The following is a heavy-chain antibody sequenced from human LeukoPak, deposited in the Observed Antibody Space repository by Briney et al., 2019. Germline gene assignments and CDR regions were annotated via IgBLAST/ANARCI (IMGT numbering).Heavy chain of an antibody. Sequence: GGSLRLSCVASGLTFSSHHMNWVRQTPGKGLESVATIKPDGSEKYYVDSVKGRFTISRDNAKSSLYLQMNSLRAEDTGVYFCARMSSYCDYWGQGTLVTVSS. V-gene: IGHV3-7*01. CDR2: IKPDGSEK. CDR3: ARMSSYCDY. CDR1: GLTFSSHH. J-gene: IGHJ4*02. D-gene: IGHD2-2*01.